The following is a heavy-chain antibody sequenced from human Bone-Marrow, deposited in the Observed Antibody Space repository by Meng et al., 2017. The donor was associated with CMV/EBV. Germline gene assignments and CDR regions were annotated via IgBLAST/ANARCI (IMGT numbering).Heavy chain of an antibody. D-gene: IGHD1-1*01. Sequence: SVKVSCKASGGTFSSYTISWVRQAPGQGLEWMGGIIPISGTANYAQKFQGRVTITTDESTSTAYMELSSLRSEDTAVYYCARAVAGTNYYYYGMDVWGQGTTVTVSS. CDR3: ARAVAGTNYYYYGMDV. CDR1: GGTFSSYT. CDR2: IIPISGTA. V-gene: IGHV1-69*05. J-gene: IGHJ6*02.